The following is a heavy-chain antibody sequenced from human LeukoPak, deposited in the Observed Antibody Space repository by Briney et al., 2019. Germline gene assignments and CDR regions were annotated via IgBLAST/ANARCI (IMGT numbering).Heavy chain of an antibody. Sequence: SETLSLTCSVSGGSISSSSYYWGWIRQPPGKGLEWIGSILYSGSTYYNPSLKSRVTISVDTSKNQFSLKLSSVTAADTAVYYCARIVVVPAAMIDYWGQGTLVTVSS. CDR1: GGSISSSSYY. CDR3: ARIVVVPAAMIDY. D-gene: IGHD2-2*01. V-gene: IGHV4-39*01. CDR2: ILYSGST. J-gene: IGHJ4*02.